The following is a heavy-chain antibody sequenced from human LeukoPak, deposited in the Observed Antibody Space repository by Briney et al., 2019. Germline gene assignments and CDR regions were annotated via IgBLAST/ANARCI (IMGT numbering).Heavy chain of an antibody. V-gene: IGHV3-7*01. CDR1: GFTFSSYW. D-gene: IGHD3-10*01. CDR3: ARDDRVITMVRGVLYYYYYGMDV. Sequence: GSLRLSCAASGFTFSSYWKSWVRQAPGKGLEWVANIKQDGSEKYYVDSVKGRFTISRDNAKNSLYLQMNSLRAEDTAVYYCARDDRVITMVRGVLYYYYYGMDVWGQGTTVTVSS. CDR2: IKQDGSEK. J-gene: IGHJ6*02.